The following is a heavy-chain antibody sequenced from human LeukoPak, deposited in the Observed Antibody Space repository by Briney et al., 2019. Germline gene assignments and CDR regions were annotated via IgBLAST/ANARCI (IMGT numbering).Heavy chain of an antibody. CDR2: VSAYNGKT. V-gene: IGHV1-18*01. Sequence: GASVEVSCKASGYTFTTSYINWVRQAPGQGLEWMGGVSAYNGKTSYAQKFQGRVTMTTDSSTNTAYMDLTSLRSDDTAVYYCARGGTYYPCIDYWGQGTQVTVSS. D-gene: IGHD1-26*01. CDR1: GYTFTTSY. J-gene: IGHJ4*02. CDR3: ARGGTYYPCIDY.